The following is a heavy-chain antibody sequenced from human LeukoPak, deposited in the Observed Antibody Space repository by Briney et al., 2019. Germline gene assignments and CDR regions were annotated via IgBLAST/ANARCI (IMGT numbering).Heavy chain of an antibody. V-gene: IGHV1-2*06. CDR2: INLSSGGT. CDR1: GYTFTGYY. J-gene: IGHJ5*02. CDR3: GRNPADSTGP. Sequence: ASVKVSCKASGYTFTGYYIHWVRQAPGQGLEWMGRINLSSGGTNYAQKFRGRVTMTRDTSISTAYMELMTLRSDDTAVYYCGRNPADSTGPWGQGTLVTVSS. D-gene: IGHD2-2*01.